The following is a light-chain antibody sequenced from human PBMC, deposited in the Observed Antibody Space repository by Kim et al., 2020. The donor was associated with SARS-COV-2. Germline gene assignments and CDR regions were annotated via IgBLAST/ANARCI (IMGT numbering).Light chain of an antibody. J-gene: IGKJ1*01. CDR1: QSIINNY. CDR2: AAS. Sequence: EIVLTQSPGTRSLSPGERATLSCRASQSIINNYLGWYQQKPGQAPRLVIYAASSRAPGIPNRFSGSGSGADFTLTISRLEPEDFAVYYCHQYGSSPRTFGQGTKLDIK. V-gene: IGKV3-20*01. CDR3: HQYGSSPRT.